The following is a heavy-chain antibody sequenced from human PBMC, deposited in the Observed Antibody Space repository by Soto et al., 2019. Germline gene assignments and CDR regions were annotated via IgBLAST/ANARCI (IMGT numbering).Heavy chain of an antibody. CDR1: GFIFSNYG. CDR3: AKELGLWSGDLDAFDI. CDR2: TSYDGTKK. J-gene: IGHJ3*02. Sequence: QVQLVESGGGVVQPGRSRRLSCAASGFIFSNYGMHWVRQAPGKGLEWVAVTSYDGTKKYYGDSVKGRFTISRDNSMNTLYLQMDSLSAEDTAVYYCAKELGLWSGDLDAFDIWGQGTMVTVS. V-gene: IGHV3-30*18. D-gene: IGHD3-3*01.